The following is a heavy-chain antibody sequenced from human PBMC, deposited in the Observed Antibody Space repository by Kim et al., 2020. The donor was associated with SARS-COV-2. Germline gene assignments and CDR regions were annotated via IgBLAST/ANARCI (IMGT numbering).Heavy chain of an antibody. CDR1: GYTFTSYG. Sequence: ASVKVSCKASGYTFTSYGISWVRQAPGQGLEWMGWISAYNGNTNYAQKLQGRVTMTTDTSTSTAYMELRSLRSDDTAVYYCARGGYCSGGSCYSGGWFDPWGQGTLVTVSS. CDR2: ISAYNGNT. D-gene: IGHD2-15*01. CDR3: ARGGYCSGGSCYSGGWFDP. J-gene: IGHJ5*02. V-gene: IGHV1-18*01.